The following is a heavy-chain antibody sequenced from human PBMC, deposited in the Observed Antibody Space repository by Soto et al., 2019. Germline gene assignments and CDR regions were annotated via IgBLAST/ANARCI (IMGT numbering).Heavy chain of an antibody. V-gene: IGHV3-30*18. D-gene: IGHD6-19*01. CDR2: ISYDGSNK. CDR1: GFTFSSYG. Sequence: GGSLRLSCAASGFTFSSYGMHWVRQAPGKGLEWVAVISYDGSNKYYADSVKGRFTISRDNSKNTLYLQMNSLRAEDTAVYYCAKDRFGLAVAGHYYYYGMDVWGQGTTVTVSS. CDR3: AKDRFGLAVAGHYYYYGMDV. J-gene: IGHJ6*02.